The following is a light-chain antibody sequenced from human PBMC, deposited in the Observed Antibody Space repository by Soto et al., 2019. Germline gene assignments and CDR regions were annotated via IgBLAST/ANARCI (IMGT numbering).Light chain of an antibody. V-gene: IGKV1-6*01. CDR2: AAS. CDR3: LQPYNFSWT. J-gene: IGKJ1*01. Sequence: AIQMTQSPSSLSASVGDRVTISCRASQGIRNDLAWYQQKPGKAPKLLIFAASNLQSGVPSRFSGSGSGTDFTLTISRLQPEDFATYYRLQPYNFSWTFGQGTKVEIK. CDR1: QGIRND.